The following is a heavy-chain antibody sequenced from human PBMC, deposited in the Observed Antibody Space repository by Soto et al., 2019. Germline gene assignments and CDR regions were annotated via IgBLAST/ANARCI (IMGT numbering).Heavy chain of an antibody. Sequence: VQLVQSGAEVKRPGASIIISCEASGFTFTSYYFHWVRQAPGQGLEWMGIINPSGGNTNYAEKFQGRVSVTSDTSARTVYLEVSSLRSDDTAVYYCARDGYRGLIWSGEFYSGDYYGMDVWGQGTTVNVSS. CDR1: GFTFTSYY. CDR3: ARDGYRGLIWSGEFYSGDYYGMDV. V-gene: IGHV1-46*01. CDR2: INPSGGNT. J-gene: IGHJ6*02. D-gene: IGHD3-10*01.